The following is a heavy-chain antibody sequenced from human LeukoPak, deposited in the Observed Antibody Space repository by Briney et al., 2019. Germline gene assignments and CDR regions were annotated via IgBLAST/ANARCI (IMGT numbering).Heavy chain of an antibody. Sequence: PSETLSLTCSVSGYSISSGFYWGWIRQPPGKGLEWIGSIYHSESAYYNPSLKSRVTMSVDTSKNQFSLKLNSVTAADTAVYYCARGVYGVDYWGQGTLVTVSS. V-gene: IGHV4-38-2*02. CDR1: GYSISSGFY. J-gene: IGHJ4*02. D-gene: IGHD5/OR15-5a*01. CDR3: ARGVYGVDY. CDR2: IYHSESA.